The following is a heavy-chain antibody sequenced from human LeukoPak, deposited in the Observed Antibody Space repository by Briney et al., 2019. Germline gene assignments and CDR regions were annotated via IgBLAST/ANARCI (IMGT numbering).Heavy chain of an antibody. Sequence: SETLSLTCTVSGGSISSGSYYWSWIRQPPGKGLEWIGYIYYSGSTNYNPSLKSRVTISVDTSKNQFSLKLSSVTAADTVVYYCASYSGSYLSLDYWGQGTLVTVSS. CDR3: ASYSGSYLSLDY. D-gene: IGHD1-26*01. CDR2: IYYSGST. V-gene: IGHV4-61*01. J-gene: IGHJ4*02. CDR1: GGSISSGSYY.